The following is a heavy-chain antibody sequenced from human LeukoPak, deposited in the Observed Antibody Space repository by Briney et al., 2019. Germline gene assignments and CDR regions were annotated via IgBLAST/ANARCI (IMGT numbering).Heavy chain of an antibody. D-gene: IGHD6-13*01. CDR3: AREKGGYSSSWTDY. CDR1: GFTFSSYG. V-gene: IGHV3-33*01. Sequence: GGSLRLSCAASGFTFSSYGMHWVRQAPGKGLEWVAVIWYDGSNKYYADSVKGRFTISRDNSKNTLYLQMNSLRAEDTAVYYCAREKGGYSSSWTDYWGQGTLVTVSS. CDR2: IWYDGSNK. J-gene: IGHJ4*02.